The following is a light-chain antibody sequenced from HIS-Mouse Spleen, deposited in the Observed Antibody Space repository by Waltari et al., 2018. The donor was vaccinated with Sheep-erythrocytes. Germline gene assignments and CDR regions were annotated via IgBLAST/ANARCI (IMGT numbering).Light chain of an antibody. CDR1: QSVSSY. CDR3: QQRSNWPPA. CDR2: DAS. Sequence: SGSPGQSVTISCRASQSVSSYLAWYQQKPGQAPRLLIYDASNRATGVPARFSGSGSGTDFTLTISSLEPEDFAVYYCQQRSNWPPAFGGGTKVEIK. V-gene: IGKV3-11*01. J-gene: IGKJ4*01.